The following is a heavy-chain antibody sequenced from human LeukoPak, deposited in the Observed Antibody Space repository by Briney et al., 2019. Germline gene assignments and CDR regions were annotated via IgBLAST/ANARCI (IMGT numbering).Heavy chain of an antibody. J-gene: IGHJ4*02. CDR3: ARICSTTDCLISA. CDR2: ISTDGSYT. V-gene: IGHV3-74*01. CDR1: GFTFSGYW. D-gene: IGHD2-2*01. Sequence: GGSLRLSCAASGFTFSGYWMHWVRQAPGKGLVWVARISTDGSYTSYADCVKGRFTISRDNAKNTVYLQMSSLRAEDTAIYYCARICSTTDCLISAWGQGTLATVSS.